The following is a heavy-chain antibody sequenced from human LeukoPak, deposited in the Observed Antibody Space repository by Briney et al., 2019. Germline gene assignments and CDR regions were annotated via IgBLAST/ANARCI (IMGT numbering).Heavy chain of an antibody. CDR1: GFTFSSYE. D-gene: IGHD3-10*01. V-gene: IGHV3-48*03. Sequence: PGGSLRLSCAASGFTFSSYEMNCVRQAPGKGLEWVSYVSSSGSTIYYADSVKGRFTISRDNAKNSLYLQMNSLRAEDTSVYYCARKNLYGSGTYLDYWGQGTLVTVSS. CDR2: VSSSGSTI. J-gene: IGHJ4*02. CDR3: ARKNLYGSGTYLDY.